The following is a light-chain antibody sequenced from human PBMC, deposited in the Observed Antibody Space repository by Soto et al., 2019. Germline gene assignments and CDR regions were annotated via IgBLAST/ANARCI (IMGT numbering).Light chain of an antibody. CDR2: VAS. CDR1: QSVSSSY. CDR3: QQYCSSPPYT. Sequence: EIVLTQSPGTLSLSPGERATLSCRASQSVSSSYLAWYQQKPGQAPRLLIYVASSSATGIQDSFSVSGSGTDFTLTISRLEPEDFAVYYCQQYCSSPPYTFGQGTKLEIK. J-gene: IGKJ2*01. V-gene: IGKV3-20*01.